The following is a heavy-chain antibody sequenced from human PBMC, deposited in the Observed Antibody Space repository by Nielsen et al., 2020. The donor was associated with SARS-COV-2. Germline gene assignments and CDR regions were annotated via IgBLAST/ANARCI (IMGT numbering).Heavy chain of an antibody. CDR3: ARGGDIVVVYAEFDY. J-gene: IGHJ4*02. CDR1: GFTFSSYE. D-gene: IGHD2-15*01. CDR2: ISSSGSTI. Sequence: GGSLRLSCAASGFTFSSYEMNWVRQAPGKGLEWVSYISSSGSTIYYADSVKGRFTISRDNAKNSLYLQMNSLRAEDTAVYYCARGGDIVVVYAEFDYWGQGTLVTVSS. V-gene: IGHV3-48*03.